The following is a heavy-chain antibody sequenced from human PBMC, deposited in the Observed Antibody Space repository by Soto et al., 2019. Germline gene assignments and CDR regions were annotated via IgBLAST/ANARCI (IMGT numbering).Heavy chain of an antibody. V-gene: IGHV1-69*13. D-gene: IGHD2-2*03. J-gene: IGHJ4*02. CDR1: GGTFSSYA. CDR2: IIPIFGTA. Sequence: GASVKVSCKASGGTFSSYAISWVRQAPGQGLEWMGGIIPIFGTANYAQKFQGRVTITADESTSTAYMELSSLRSEDTAVYYCARVLGYCISTSCYYYWGQGTLVTVSS. CDR3: ARVLGYCISTSCYYY.